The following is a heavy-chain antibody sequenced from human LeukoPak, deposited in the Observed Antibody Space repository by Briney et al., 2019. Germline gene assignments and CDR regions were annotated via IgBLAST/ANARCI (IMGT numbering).Heavy chain of an antibody. V-gene: IGHV3-7*04. CDR2: IKQDGSEK. Sequence: PGGSLRLSCAASGFTFSSYWMSWVRQSPGKGLEWVANIKQDGSEKHYVDSVKGRFTILRDNAKNSLYLQMNSLRGEDTAVYYCARDLRAPMYYYGSGSSFDFWGQGTVVTVSS. CDR3: ARDLRAPMYYYGSGSSFDF. D-gene: IGHD3-10*01. J-gene: IGHJ4*02. CDR1: GFTFSSYW.